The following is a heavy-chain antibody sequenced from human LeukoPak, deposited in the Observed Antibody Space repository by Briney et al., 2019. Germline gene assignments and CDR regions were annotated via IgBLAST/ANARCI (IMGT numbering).Heavy chain of an antibody. CDR2: INPSGGST. CDR3: ARGGDDSSGYYYGNAFDI. CDR1: GYTFTSYY. D-gene: IGHD3-22*01. J-gene: IGHJ3*02. Sequence: ASVKVSCKASGYTFTSYYMHWVRQAPGQGLEWMGIINPSGGSTNYAQKFQGRDTMTRNTSISTAYMELSSLRSEDTAVYYCARGGDDSSGYYYGNAFDIWGQGTMVTVSS. V-gene: IGHV1-46*01.